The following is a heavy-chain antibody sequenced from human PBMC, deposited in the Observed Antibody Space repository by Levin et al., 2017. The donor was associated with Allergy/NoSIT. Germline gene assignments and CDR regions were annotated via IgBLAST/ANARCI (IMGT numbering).Heavy chain of an antibody. CDR2: IDPSDSYT. Sequence: GGSLRLSCKGSGYSFTSYWISWVRQMPGKGLEWMGRIDPSDSYTNYSPSFQGHVTISADKSISTAYLQWSSLKASDTAMYYCARHETMVRGVGNWFDPWGQGTLVTVSS. D-gene: IGHD3-10*01. CDR1: GYSFTSYW. J-gene: IGHJ5*02. CDR3: ARHETMVRGVGNWFDP. V-gene: IGHV5-10-1*01.